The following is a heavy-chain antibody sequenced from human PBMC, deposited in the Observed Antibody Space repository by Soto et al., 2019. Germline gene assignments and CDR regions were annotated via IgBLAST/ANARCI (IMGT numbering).Heavy chain of an antibody. J-gene: IGHJ6*03. CDR2: IYSGGST. CDR3: ATNSGLLYDYYYMDV. V-gene: IGHV3-66*01. CDR1: GFTVSSNY. D-gene: IGHD3-22*01. Sequence: GGSLRLSCAASGFTVSSNYMSWVRQAPGKGLEWVSVIYSGGSTYYADSVKGRFTISRDNSKNTLYLQMNSLRAEDTAVYYCATNSGLLYDYYYMDVWGKGTTVTVSS.